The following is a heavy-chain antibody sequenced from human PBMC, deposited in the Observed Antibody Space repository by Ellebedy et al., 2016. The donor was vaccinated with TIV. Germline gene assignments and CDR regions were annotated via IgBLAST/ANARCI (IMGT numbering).Heavy chain of an antibody. V-gene: IGHV3-7*01. D-gene: IGHD4-17*01. CDR2: IYQDGGVQ. Sequence: GGSLRLSCVASGFSFRSYWMSWVRQAPGKGLEWVANIYQDGGVQYYVDSVKGRFTISRDNANKSLFLQMNSLRGDDTALYYCARRGSYGDYAVQVNSWFDRWGRGTLVTVSS. CDR1: GFSFRSYW. J-gene: IGHJ5*02. CDR3: ARRGSYGDYAVQVNSWFDR.